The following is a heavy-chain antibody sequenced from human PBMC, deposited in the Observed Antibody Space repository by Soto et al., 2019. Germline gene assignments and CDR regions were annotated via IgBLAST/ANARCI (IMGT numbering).Heavy chain of an antibody. CDR2: IYYSGST. V-gene: IGHV4-59*01. D-gene: IGHD3-22*01. CDR1: GVSISTYY. CDR3: ANYDTSGYGMDY. Sequence: PSETLSLTCTVSGVSISTYYWNWIRQPPGKGLEWIGYIYYSGSTNYNPSLKSRVTTSLDTSNNQFSLKLSSVTAADTAVYYCANYDTSGYGMDYWGQGTLVTVSS. J-gene: IGHJ4*02.